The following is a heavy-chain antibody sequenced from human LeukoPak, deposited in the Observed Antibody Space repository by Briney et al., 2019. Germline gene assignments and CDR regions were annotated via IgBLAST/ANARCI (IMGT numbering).Heavy chain of an antibody. D-gene: IGHD3-22*01. CDR3: ARSSRYYCSSGLQAYYFDY. J-gene: IGHJ4*02. V-gene: IGHV1-69*01. CDR1: GGTFSSYA. CDR2: IIPIFGTA. Sequence: ASVKVSCKAPGGTFSSYAISWVRQAPGQGLEWMGGIIPIFGTANYAQKFQGRFTITADESTSTAYMELSSLRSEDTAVYYCARSSRYYCSSGLQAYYFDYRGQGTLVTVSS.